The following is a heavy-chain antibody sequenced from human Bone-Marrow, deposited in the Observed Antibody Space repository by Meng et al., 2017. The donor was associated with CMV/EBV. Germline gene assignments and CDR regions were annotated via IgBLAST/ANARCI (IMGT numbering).Heavy chain of an antibody. J-gene: IGHJ6*02. CDR3: ARDRCSSTSCFGYYSMDV. CDR1: GYTFTGYY. Sequence: ASVKVSCKASGYTFTGYYMHWVRQAPGQGLEWMGWINPNSGGTNYAQKFQGRVTMTRDTSISTAYMELSRLRSDDTAVYYGARDRCSSTSCFGYYSMDVWGQGTTVTVSS. CDR2: INPNSGGT. V-gene: IGHV1-2*02. D-gene: IGHD2-2*01.